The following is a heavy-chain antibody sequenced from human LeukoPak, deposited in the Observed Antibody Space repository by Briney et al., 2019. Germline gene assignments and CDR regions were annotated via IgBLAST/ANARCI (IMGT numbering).Heavy chain of an antibody. Sequence: GGSLRLSCAASGFTFSDYYMSWIRQAPGKGLEWVSYISSSSSYTNYADSVKGRFTISRDNAKNSLYLQMNSLRAEDTAVYYCAKDTYYDFWSGYYNPGAFDIWGQGTMVTVSS. V-gene: IGHV3-11*03. J-gene: IGHJ3*02. CDR2: ISSSSSYT. CDR1: GFTFSDYY. D-gene: IGHD3-3*01. CDR3: AKDTYYDFWSGYYNPGAFDI.